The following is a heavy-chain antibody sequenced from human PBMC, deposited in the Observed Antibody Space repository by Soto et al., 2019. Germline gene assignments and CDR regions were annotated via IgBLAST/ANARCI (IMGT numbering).Heavy chain of an antibody. D-gene: IGHD2-2*01. Sequence: PGESLKISCKGSGYTFTDYWIGGVRQLPGKGLEWMGIIYPGDSDTRYSPSFQGHVTITVDKSTSTAYLQWNTLKASDTAMYYCARHTSNFRYYYYAMDVWGQGTTVTVSS. J-gene: IGHJ6*02. CDR1: GYTFTDYW. V-gene: IGHV5-51*01. CDR3: ARHTSNFRYYYYAMDV. CDR2: IYPGDSDT.